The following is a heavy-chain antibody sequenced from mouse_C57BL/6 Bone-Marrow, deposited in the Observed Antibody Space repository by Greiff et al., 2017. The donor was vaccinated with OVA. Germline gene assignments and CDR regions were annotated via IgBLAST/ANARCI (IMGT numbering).Heavy chain of an antibody. D-gene: IGHD2-10*02. CDR1: GYTFTSYG. J-gene: IGHJ1*03. Sequence: VMVVESGAELARPGASVKLSCAASGYTFTSYGISWVQQSTGQGLEWIGEISRRSGNIYYTEKFKGQATLTADKSSSTAYMELSSLTSEDSAVYFWARSEYGNYWCFYVWGTGTTVTVSA. CDR2: ISRRSGNI. CDR3: ARSEYGNYWCFYV. V-gene: IGHV1-81*01.